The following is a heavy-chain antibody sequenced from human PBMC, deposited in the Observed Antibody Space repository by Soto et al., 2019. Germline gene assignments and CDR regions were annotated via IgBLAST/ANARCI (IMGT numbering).Heavy chain of an antibody. D-gene: IGHD5-18*01. CDR2: IYSSGST. CDR3: ARDIRGYSRAFDY. CDR1: GDSVSSDSYY. J-gene: IGHJ4*02. Sequence: PSETLSLTCTVSGDSVSSDSYYWTWIRQPPGKGLEWIGYIYSSGSTNYNPSLKSRVTISVDTSRNQFSLKLTSVTAADTAVYYCARDIRGYSRAFDYWGQGTLVTVSS. V-gene: IGHV4-61*01.